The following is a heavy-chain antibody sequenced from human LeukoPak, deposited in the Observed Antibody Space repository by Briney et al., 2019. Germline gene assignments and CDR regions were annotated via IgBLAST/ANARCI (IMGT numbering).Heavy chain of an antibody. CDR3: ARDQVYGMDV. V-gene: IGHV1-69*06. J-gene: IGHJ6*04. Sequence: SVNVSCTASGGTFSSYAISWVRQAPGQGLEWMGGIIPIFGTANYAQKFQGRVTITADKSTSTAYMELSSLRSEDTAVYYCARDQVYGMDVWGKGTTVTVSS. CDR2: IIPIFGTA. CDR1: GGTFSSYA.